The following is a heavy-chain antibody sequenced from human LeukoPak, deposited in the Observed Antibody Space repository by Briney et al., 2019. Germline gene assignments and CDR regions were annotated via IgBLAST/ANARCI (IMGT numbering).Heavy chain of an antibody. J-gene: IGHJ6*02. CDR1: GFTFSSYD. CDR2: IDTAGGT. D-gene: IGHD3-10*01. CDR3: ARGGYFGSGPMDV. Sequence: GGSLRLSWAAAGFTFSSYDMHWVRQAAGKGLEWVAGIDTAGGTYSPGSLRGRLTISRENAKNSFFLQMNSLRAGDTAVYYCARGGYFGSGPMDVWGQGTTVTVSS. V-gene: IGHV3-13*01.